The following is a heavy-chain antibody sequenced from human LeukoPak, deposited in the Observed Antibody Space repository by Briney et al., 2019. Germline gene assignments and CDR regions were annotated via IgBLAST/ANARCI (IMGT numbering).Heavy chain of an antibody. J-gene: IGHJ4*02. D-gene: IGHD3-9*01. CDR1: GFPFSSYE. CDR2: IKSKADGGTA. Sequence: GGSLRLSCAASGFPFSSYEMNWVRQAPGKGLEWVGRIKSKADGGTADYAAPVKGRFTISRDDSQNTLYLQMNSLKSENTAVYYCTTLRYFDWLLSYYFDFWGQGTLVTVSS. CDR3: TTLRYFDWLLSYYFDF. V-gene: IGHV3-15*01.